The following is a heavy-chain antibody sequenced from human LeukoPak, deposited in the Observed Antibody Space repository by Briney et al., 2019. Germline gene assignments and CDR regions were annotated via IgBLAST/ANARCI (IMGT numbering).Heavy chain of an antibody. CDR3: ARVRVGSTYWFDP. Sequence: GGSLRLSCAASRFIVNYNYMSWVRQAPGKGLEWVSVIYSGGSTYYADSVKGRFTISRDNSKNMVYLQMNSLRVEDTAVYYCARVRVGSTYWFDPWGQGTLVTVSS. D-gene: IGHD1-26*01. J-gene: IGHJ5*02. CDR2: IYSGGST. CDR1: RFIVNYNY. V-gene: IGHV3-66*01.